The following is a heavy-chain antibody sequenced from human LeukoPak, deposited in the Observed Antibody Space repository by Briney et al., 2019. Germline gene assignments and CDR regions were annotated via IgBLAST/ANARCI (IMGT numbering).Heavy chain of an antibody. D-gene: IGHD4-11*01. J-gene: IGHJ6*02. Sequence: PSGTLSLTCAVSGGSISSSNWWSWVRQPPGKGLEWIGEIYHSGSTNYNPSLKSRVTISVDKSKNQFSLKLSSVTAADTAVYYCARGGRLQGYYYGMDVWGQGTTVTVSS. V-gene: IGHV4-4*02. CDR3: ARGGRLQGYYYGMDV. CDR2: IYHSGST. CDR1: GGSISSSNW.